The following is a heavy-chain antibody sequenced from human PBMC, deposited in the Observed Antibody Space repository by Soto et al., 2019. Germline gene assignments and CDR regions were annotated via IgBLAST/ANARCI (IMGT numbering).Heavy chain of an antibody. CDR1: GYTFTSYY. CDR2: INPSGGST. CDR3: ARDGYVDTAMVTLDY. Sequence: GVSVKVSCKASGYTFTSYYMHWVREAPGQGLEWMGIINPSGGSTSYAQKFQGRVTMTRDTSTSTVYMELSSLRSEDTAVYYCARDGYVDTAMVTLDYWGQGTLVTLSS. D-gene: IGHD5-18*01. V-gene: IGHV1-46*01. J-gene: IGHJ4*02.